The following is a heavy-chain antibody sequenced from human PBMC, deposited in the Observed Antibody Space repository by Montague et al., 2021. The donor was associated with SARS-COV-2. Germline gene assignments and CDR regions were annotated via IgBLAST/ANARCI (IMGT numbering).Heavy chain of an antibody. Sequence: SLSLSCAASGFTFSRYTITWVRQAPGKGLEWVSGISGSGGSPYYADSVKVRFTISRANSKNTLYLQMNSLSAEDTAVYYCAKDRFSSGWFGGLDYWGQGTLVTVA. CDR2: ISGSGGSP. J-gene: IGHJ4*02. D-gene: IGHD6-19*01. V-gene: IGHV3-23*01. CDR1: GFTFSRYT. CDR3: AKDRFSSGWFGGLDY.